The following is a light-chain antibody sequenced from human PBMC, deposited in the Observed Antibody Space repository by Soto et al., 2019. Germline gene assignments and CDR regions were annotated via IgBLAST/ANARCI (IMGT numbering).Light chain of an antibody. V-gene: IGLV9-49*01. Sequence: QPVLTQPPSASASLGASVTLTCTLSSDYSHYKVDWYQQRPGKGPRFVMRVGTGGIVGSKGDGIPDRFSVLGSGLNRYLTIKNIQEEDESDSHCGADHGSGSNFVVVFGGGTKLTVL. CDR3: GADHGSGSNFVVV. J-gene: IGLJ2*01. CDR2: VGTGGIVG. CDR1: SDYSHYK.